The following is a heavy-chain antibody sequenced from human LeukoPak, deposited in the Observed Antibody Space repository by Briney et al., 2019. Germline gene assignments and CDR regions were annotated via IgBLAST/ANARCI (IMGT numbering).Heavy chain of an antibody. D-gene: IGHD3-16*02. Sequence: SETLSLTCTVSGGSISSYYWSWIRQPPGKGLEWIGYIYYSGSTNYNPSLKSRVTISVDTSKNQFSLKLSSVTAADTAVYYCARRMITFGGVIVEADYWGRGTLVTVSS. CDR2: IYYSGST. J-gene: IGHJ4*02. V-gene: IGHV4-59*01. CDR1: GGSISSYY. CDR3: ARRMITFGGVIVEADY.